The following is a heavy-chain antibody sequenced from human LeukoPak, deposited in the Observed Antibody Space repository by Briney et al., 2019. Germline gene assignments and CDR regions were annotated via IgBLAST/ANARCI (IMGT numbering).Heavy chain of an antibody. CDR1: GGSISSSGSY. CDR3: ARPSDILGYFDY. D-gene: IGHD3-9*01. CDR2: VYYNGNT. V-gene: IGHV4-39*07. Sequence: PSETLSLTCTVSGGSISSSGSYWAWIRQPPGKGLEWIANVYYNGNTYYNPSLKSRVTISVDTSKNQFSLKLSSVTAADTAVYYCARPSDILGYFDYWGQGTLVTVSS. J-gene: IGHJ4*02.